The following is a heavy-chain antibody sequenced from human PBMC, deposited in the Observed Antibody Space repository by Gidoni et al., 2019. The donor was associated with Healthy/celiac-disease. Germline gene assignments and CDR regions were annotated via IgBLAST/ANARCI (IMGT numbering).Heavy chain of an antibody. Sequence: EVQLVESGGGLVQPGGSLRLSCAASGFTFSSYEMNWVRQAPGKGLEWVSYISSSGSTIYYADSVKGRFTISRDNAKNSLYLQMNSLRAEDTAVYYCASPSAGYSSGLEDYWGQGTLVTVSS. V-gene: IGHV3-48*03. CDR1: GFTFSSYE. CDR3: ASPSAGYSSGLEDY. CDR2: ISSSGSTI. D-gene: IGHD6-19*01. J-gene: IGHJ4*02.